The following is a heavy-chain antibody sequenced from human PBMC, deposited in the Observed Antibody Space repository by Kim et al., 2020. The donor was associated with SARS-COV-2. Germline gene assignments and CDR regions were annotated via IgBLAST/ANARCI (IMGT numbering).Heavy chain of an antibody. J-gene: IGHJ4*02. CDR3: ASLSTGYFWDKFDY. CDR2: VNSEGSST. CDR1: GFTFSSYW. D-gene: IGHD3-16*01. V-gene: IGHV3-74*01. Sequence: GGSLRLSCVASGFTFSSYWMHWVRQAPGKGLVLVSSVNSEGSSTSYADSVKGRFTISRDNARNTLYLQMNSLRAEDTAVYYCASLSTGYFWDKFDYWGQGTLVTLSS.